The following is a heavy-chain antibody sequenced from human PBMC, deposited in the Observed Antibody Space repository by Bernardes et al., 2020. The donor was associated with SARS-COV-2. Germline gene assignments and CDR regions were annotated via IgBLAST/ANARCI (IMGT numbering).Heavy chain of an antibody. CDR2: IYYSGST. CDR1: GGSISSYY. V-gene: IGHV4-59*08. J-gene: IGHJ4*02. CDR3: ARRMHCSGGSCFSFDY. D-gene: IGHD2-15*01. Sequence: SETLSLSCTVSGGSISSYYWSWIRQPPGKGLEWIGYIYYSGSTNYNPSLKSRVTISVDTSKNQFSLKLSSVTAADTAVYYCARRMHCSGGSCFSFDYWGQGTLVTVSS.